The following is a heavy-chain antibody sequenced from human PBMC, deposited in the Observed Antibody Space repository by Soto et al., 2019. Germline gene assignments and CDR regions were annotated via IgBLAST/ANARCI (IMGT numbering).Heavy chain of an antibody. D-gene: IGHD2-2*01. Sequence: TLSLTCTVSGGSISSYYWSWIRQPPGKGLEWIGYVYYSGSTNYNPSLKSRVTISVDTSKSQFSLKLSSVTAADTAMYYCARIVVVPAAMGGDYFDYWGQGTLVTVSS. CDR1: GGSISSYY. CDR2: VYYSGST. V-gene: IGHV4-59*01. CDR3: ARIVVVPAAMGGDYFDY. J-gene: IGHJ4*02.